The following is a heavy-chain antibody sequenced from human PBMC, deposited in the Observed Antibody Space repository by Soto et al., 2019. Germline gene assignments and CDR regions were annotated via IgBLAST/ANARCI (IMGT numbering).Heavy chain of an antibody. Sequence: QVQLVESGGGVVQPGRSLRLSCVASGITFSTYGMHWVRQAPGKGPEWVGVISYDGSTKYYADSVKGRFTISRDNSKDTLYLQMNSLRPGDTAFYYCARMEGIAWYFDLWGRGTLVTVSS. CDR2: ISYDGSTK. J-gene: IGHJ2*01. V-gene: IGHV3-30*03. CDR3: ARMEGIAWYFDL. CDR1: GITFSTYG. D-gene: IGHD2-21*01.